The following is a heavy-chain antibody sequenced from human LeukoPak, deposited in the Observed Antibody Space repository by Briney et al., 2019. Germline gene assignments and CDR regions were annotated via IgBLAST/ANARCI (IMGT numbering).Heavy chain of an antibody. CDR1: GFTFSTYA. D-gene: IGHD3-10*01. Sequence: PGGSLRLSCVASGFTFSTYAMSWVRQAPGEGLEWVSAISGSGDSTYYADSVKGRFTISRDNSENTLYLQVNSLRPEDTAVYYCVQAISLGGGWGQGTLVTVSS. CDR2: ISGSGDST. CDR3: VQAISLGGG. V-gene: IGHV3-23*01. J-gene: IGHJ1*01.